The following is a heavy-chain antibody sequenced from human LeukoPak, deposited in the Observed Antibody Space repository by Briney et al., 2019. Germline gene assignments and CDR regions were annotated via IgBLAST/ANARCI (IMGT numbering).Heavy chain of an antibody. Sequence: GGSLRLSCAASGFTVSSNYMSWVRQAPGKGLEWVSVIYSGGSTYYADSVKGRFTISRDNSKNTLYLQMNSLRAEDTAVYYCARDIPNYYDSSGYPRGYYYGMDVWGQGTTVTVSS. CDR3: ARDIPNYYDSSGYPRGYYYGMDV. CDR1: GFTVSSNY. CDR2: IYSGGST. J-gene: IGHJ6*02. V-gene: IGHV3-66*01. D-gene: IGHD3-22*01.